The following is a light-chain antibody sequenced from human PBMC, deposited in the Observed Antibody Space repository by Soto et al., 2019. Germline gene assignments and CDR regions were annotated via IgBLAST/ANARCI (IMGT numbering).Light chain of an antibody. CDR2: GVS. CDR1: QSVSNSF. Sequence: EIVLTQSPGTLSLSPGERVTLSCRASQSVSNSFLAWYQQRPGQAPRLLIYGVSSRATGIPDSFSGSGSGTDFTLTISRLEPEDSAVYYCQQYGSSPWTFGQGTKVEIK. V-gene: IGKV3-20*01. J-gene: IGKJ1*01. CDR3: QQYGSSPWT.